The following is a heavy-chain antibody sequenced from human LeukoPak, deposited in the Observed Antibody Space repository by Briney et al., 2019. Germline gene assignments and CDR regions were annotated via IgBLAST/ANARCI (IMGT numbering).Heavy chain of an antibody. J-gene: IGHJ4*02. CDR1: GFTFSSYA. CDR3: ARVGYCSSTSCYHERKNEGKTGIAAAGPFDY. V-gene: IGHV3-66*01. Sequence: GGSLRLSCAVSGFTFSSYAMSWVRQAPGKGLEWVSVIYSGGSTYYSDSVKGRFTIARDNSKNTLYLQMNSLRAEDTAVYYCARVGYCSSTSCYHERKNEGKTGIAAAGPFDYWGQGTLVTVSS. D-gene: IGHD2-2*01. CDR2: IYSGGST.